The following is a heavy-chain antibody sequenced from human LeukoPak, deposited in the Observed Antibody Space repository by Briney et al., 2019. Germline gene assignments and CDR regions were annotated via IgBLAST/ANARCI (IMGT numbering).Heavy chain of an antibody. J-gene: IGHJ3*02. V-gene: IGHV4-59*01. D-gene: IGHD3-22*01. CDR1: GCSISAYY. Sequence: PSETLSLTCTVSGCSISAYYWSWIRQPPGKGLEWIGYIYYSGSTMYKPSLKSRVTISVDTSKNQFSLKLSSVTAADTAVYYCARDLVTYDDAFDIWGQGTMVTVSS. CDR2: IYYSGST. CDR3: ARDLVTYDDAFDI.